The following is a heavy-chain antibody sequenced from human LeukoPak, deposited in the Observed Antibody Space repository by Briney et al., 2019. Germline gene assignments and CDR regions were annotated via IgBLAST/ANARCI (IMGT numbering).Heavy chain of an antibody. CDR3: ARDRESGWYYYGMDV. CDR2: ISYDGTNK. CDR1: GFTFSSYG. V-gene: IGHV3-30*03. J-gene: IGHJ6*02. D-gene: IGHD6-19*01. Sequence: GGSLRLSCAASGFTFSSYGMHWARQAPGKGLEWLAVISYDGTNKDYADSVKGRFTISRDNSKNTLYLQMNSLRAEDTAVYYCARDRESGWYYYGMDVWGQGTTVTVSS.